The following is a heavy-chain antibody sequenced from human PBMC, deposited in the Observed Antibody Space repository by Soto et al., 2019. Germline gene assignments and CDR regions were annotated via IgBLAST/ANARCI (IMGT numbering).Heavy chain of an antibody. Sequence: PSETLSLTCSVSGGSISSSSYSWGWIRQPPGKGLEWIGTIYYSGSTHYNPSLEGRVAISADTPNNQLSLRLSSVTAADTAVYYCGRQPGHCGSTTCFGYYSVDVWGPGTTVTVFS. V-gene: IGHV4-39*01. J-gene: IGHJ6*02. D-gene: IGHD2-2*01. CDR3: GRQPGHCGSTTCFGYYSVDV. CDR1: GGSISSSSYS. CDR2: IYYSGST.